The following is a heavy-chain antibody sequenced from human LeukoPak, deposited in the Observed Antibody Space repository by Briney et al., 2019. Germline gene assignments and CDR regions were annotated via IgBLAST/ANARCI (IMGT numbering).Heavy chain of an antibody. Sequence: SVKVSCKASGGTFSSYAISWVRQAPGQGLEWMGGIIPIFGTANYAQKFQGRVTITADESTSTAYMELSSLRSEDTAVYYCAETYGSGSYYFDYWGQGTLVTVSS. D-gene: IGHD3-10*01. V-gene: IGHV1-69*13. CDR3: AETYGSGSYYFDY. CDR2: IIPIFGTA. J-gene: IGHJ4*02. CDR1: GGTFSSYA.